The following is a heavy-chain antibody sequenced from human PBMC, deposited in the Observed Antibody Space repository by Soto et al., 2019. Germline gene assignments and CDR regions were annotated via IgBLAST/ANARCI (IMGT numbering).Heavy chain of an antibody. V-gene: IGHV4-59*01. CDR2: IYYNGIT. CDR3: ARGRGAYYYYDY. D-gene: IGHD2-21*01. J-gene: IGHJ4*02. CDR1: GAFMTNDY. Sequence: SETLSLTCTISGAFMTNDYWNCIRQTPGKAPEWIAYIYYNGITNYNPSLKSRVTISIDTPRNQFSLKLNSVTAADTAMYYCARGRGAYYYYDYWGPGAVVTVSS.